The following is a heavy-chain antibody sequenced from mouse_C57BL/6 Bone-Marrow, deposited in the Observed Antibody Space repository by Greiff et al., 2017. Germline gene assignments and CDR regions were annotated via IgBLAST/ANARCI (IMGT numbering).Heavy chain of an antibody. Sequence: QVQLQQPGAELVKPGASVKLSCKASGYTFTSYWMQWVKQRPGQGLEWIGEIDPSDSYTNYNQKFKGKATLTVDTSSSTAYMQLSSLTSEDSAVYYCARGRITTYFDYWGQGTTLTVSS. D-gene: IGHD1-1*01. CDR1: GYTFTSYW. CDR2: IDPSDSYT. CDR3: ARGRITTYFDY. J-gene: IGHJ2*01. V-gene: IGHV1-50*01.